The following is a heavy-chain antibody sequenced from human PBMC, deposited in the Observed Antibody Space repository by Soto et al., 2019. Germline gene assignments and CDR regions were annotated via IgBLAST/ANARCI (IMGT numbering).Heavy chain of an antibody. D-gene: IGHD5-12*01. J-gene: IGHJ4*02. V-gene: IGHV4-31*03. CDR2: IYYSGST. CDR1: GGSISSGGYY. Sequence: QVQLQESGPGLVKPSQTLSLTCTVSGGSISSGGYYWSWIRQHPGKGLEWIGYIYYSGSTYYNPSPKCRVTISVHTSKNLFSLKLSSVTAADTAVYYCAREGGYKHFDYWGQGTLVTVSS. CDR3: AREGGYKHFDY.